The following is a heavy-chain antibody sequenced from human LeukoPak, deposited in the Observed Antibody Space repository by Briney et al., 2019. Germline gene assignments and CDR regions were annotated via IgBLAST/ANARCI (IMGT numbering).Heavy chain of an antibody. CDR3: ARLPGFGESC. CDR1: GFTFSSYG. Sequence: GGSLRLSCAASGFTFSSYGMHWVRQAPGKGLEWVAFIRYDGSNKYYADSVKGRFTISRDNSKDTLYLQMNSLRAEDTAVYYCARLPGFGESCWGQGTLVTVSS. D-gene: IGHD3-10*01. V-gene: IGHV3-30*02. CDR2: IRYDGSNK. J-gene: IGHJ4*02.